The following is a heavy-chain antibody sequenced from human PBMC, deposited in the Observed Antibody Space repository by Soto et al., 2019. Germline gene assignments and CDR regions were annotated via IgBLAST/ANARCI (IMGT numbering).Heavy chain of an antibody. V-gene: IGHV3-23*01. J-gene: IGHJ4*02. Sequence: PGGSLRLSCAASGFTFSSYAMSWVRQAPGKGLEWVSAISGSGGSTYYADSVKGRFTISRDNSKNTLYLQMNSLRAEDTAVYYCAKGGFWSANFPGNFDYWGQGTLVTVSS. CDR1: GFTFSSYA. CDR3: AKGGFWSANFPGNFDY. D-gene: IGHD3-3*01. CDR2: ISGSGGST.